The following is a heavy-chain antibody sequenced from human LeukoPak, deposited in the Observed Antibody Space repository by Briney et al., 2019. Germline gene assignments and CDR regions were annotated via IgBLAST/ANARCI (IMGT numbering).Heavy chain of an antibody. Sequence: PGRSLRLSCAASGFTFSSYGMHWVRQAPGKGLEWVAVIWYDGSNKYYADSVKGRFTISRDNSKNTLYLQMNSLRAEGTAVYYCARDKRDSSGYFDYWGQGTLVTVSS. CDR3: ARDKRDSSGYFDY. J-gene: IGHJ4*02. D-gene: IGHD3-22*01. CDR1: GFTFSSYG. CDR2: IWYDGSNK. V-gene: IGHV3-33*01.